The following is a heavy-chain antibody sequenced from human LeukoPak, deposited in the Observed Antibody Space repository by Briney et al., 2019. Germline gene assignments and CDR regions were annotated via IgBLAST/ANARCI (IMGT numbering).Heavy chain of an antibody. CDR2: IWYDGSNK. J-gene: IGHJ4*02. D-gene: IGHD2-2*01. Sequence: RSLRLSCAASGFTFSSYGMHWVRQAPGKGLEWVAVIWYDGSNKYYADSVKGRFTISRDNSKNTLYLQTNSLRAEDTAVYYCARDRGFIVVVPAAFDYWGQGTLVTVSS. CDR3: ARDRGFIVVVPAAFDY. V-gene: IGHV3-33*01. CDR1: GFTFSSYG.